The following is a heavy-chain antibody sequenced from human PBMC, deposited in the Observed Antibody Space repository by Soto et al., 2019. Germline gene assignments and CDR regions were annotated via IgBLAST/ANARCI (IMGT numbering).Heavy chain of an antibody. J-gene: IGHJ6*02. V-gene: IGHV4-39*01. CDR2: IYYSGST. CDR3: ARQSSSYYYYYGMDV. D-gene: IGHD6-6*01. CDR1: GGSISSSSYY. Sequence: ASETLSLTCTVSGGSISSSSYYWGWIRQPPGKGLEWIGSIYYSGSTYYNPSLKSRVTIFVDTSKNQFSLKLSSVTAADTAVYYCARQSSSYYYYYGMDVWGQGTTVTVSS.